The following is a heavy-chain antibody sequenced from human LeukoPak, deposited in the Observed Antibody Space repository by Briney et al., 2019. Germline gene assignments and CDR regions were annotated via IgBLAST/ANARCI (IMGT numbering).Heavy chain of an antibody. V-gene: IGHV1-2*02. J-gene: IGHJ4*02. Sequence: ASVKVSCKASGYTFSDFYIHWMRQAPGQGLEWMGWINPKSGVTNFAQKFQGRVTMTRDTSTSTAYMELNWVTSDDAAVYYCARDLLVAAAGGGYWGQGTLVTVSS. CDR2: INPKSGVT. CDR3: ARDLLVAAAGGGY. CDR1: GYTFSDFY. D-gene: IGHD6-13*01.